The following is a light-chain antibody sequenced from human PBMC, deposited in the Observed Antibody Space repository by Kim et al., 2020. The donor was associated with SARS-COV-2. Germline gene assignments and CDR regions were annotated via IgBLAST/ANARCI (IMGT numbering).Light chain of an antibody. Sequence: DIEMTQSPSSLPASVGDRVTIACRASQSIGTYLNWYQQKPGKAHKLLIYAASTLKSGVPSRFSGSGSGTDFTLTITSLQPEDFATYYCQQSHTTPLLTFGGGTKVDIK. J-gene: IGKJ4*01. CDR3: QQSHTTPLLT. CDR2: AAS. CDR1: QSIGTY. V-gene: IGKV1-39*01.